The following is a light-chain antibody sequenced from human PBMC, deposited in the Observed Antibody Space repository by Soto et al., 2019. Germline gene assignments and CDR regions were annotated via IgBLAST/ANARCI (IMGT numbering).Light chain of an antibody. Sequence: DIQMTQSPSTLSGSVGDRVTITCRASQTISSWLAWYQQKPGKAPKLLIYKASTLKSGVPSRFSGSGSGTEFTLTISSLQPDDFATYYCQQYHSSSWMFGQGTKVDIK. V-gene: IGKV1-5*03. CDR1: QTISSW. CDR3: QQYHSSSWM. J-gene: IGKJ1*01. CDR2: KAS.